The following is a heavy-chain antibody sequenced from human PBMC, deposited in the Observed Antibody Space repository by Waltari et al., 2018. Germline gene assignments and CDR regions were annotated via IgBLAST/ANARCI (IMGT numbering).Heavy chain of an antibody. J-gene: IGHJ4*02. CDR1: GFSFSSYS. D-gene: IGHD2-2*01. CDR2: ISSSSSNI. CDR3: ASGYQLPDS. Sequence: EVQLVESGGGLVKPGGSLRLSCAASGFSFSSYSMNWVRQAPGKGLEWVSSISSSSSNIYYADSVKGRFTISRNNAKNSLYLQMNSLRAEDTAVYYCASGYQLPDSWGQGTLVIVSS. V-gene: IGHV3-21*01.